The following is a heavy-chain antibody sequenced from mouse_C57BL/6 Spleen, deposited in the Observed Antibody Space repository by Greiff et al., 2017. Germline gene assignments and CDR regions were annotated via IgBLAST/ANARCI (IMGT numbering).Heavy chain of an antibody. CDR3: ARHDIDRDYCSSYYFDY. J-gene: IGHJ2*01. V-gene: IGHV5-9*01. Sequence: EVHLVESGGGLVKPGGSLKLSCAASGFTFSSYTMSWVRQTPEQRLEWVATISGGGGNTYYPDSVKGRFTIDRDNAKNTRYLQMSSLRSEDTALYYSARHDIDRDYCSSYYFDYWGQGTTLTVSS. D-gene: IGHD1-1*01. CDR1: GFTFSSYT. CDR2: ISGGGGNT.